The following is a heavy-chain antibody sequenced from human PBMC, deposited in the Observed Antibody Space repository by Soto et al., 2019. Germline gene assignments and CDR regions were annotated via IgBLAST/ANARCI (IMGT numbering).Heavy chain of an antibody. Sequence: QVQLVESGGGVVQPGRSLRLSCAASGFTFSSYGMHWVRQAPGKGLEWVAVISYDGSNKYYADSVKGRFTISRDNSKNTLYLQRNSLRAEDKAVYYCAKDRVGASQEVDYWGQGTLVTVSS. D-gene: IGHD1-26*01. CDR1: GFTFSSYG. J-gene: IGHJ4*02. CDR3: AKDRVGASQEVDY. V-gene: IGHV3-30*18. CDR2: ISYDGSNK.